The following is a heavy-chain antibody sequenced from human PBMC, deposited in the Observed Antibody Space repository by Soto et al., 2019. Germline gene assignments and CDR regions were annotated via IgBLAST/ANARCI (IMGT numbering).Heavy chain of an antibody. CDR3: ARQVGYCSGGSCYGESWFDP. CDR2: ISTSSSYI. Sequence: GGSLRLSCAASGFIFGTYTMNWVRQAPGKGLEWVSSISTSSSYIYYADSVKGRFTISRDNAKNSLYLQMTSLRAEDTAVYYCARQVGYCSGGSCYGESWFDPWGQGTLVTVSS. D-gene: IGHD2-15*01. J-gene: IGHJ5*02. CDR1: GFIFGTYT. V-gene: IGHV3-21*01.